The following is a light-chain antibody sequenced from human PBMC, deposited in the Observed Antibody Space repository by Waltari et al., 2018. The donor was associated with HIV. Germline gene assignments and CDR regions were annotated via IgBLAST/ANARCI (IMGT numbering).Light chain of an antibody. CDR2: GAS. Sequence: EIVVTQSPATLSVSPGEKATLSCRASQSVGSNLAWYQQKFGQAPRLLIYGASTRATGIPARFSGSGSGTDFTLTINSLQSEDFAVYHCQEYNNWPRGYTFGQGTKLEIK. CDR1: QSVGSN. J-gene: IGKJ2*01. CDR3: QEYNNWPRGYT. V-gene: IGKV3-15*01.